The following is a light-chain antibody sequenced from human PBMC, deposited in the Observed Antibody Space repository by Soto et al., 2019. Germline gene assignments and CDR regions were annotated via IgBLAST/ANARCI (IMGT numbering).Light chain of an antibody. CDR3: QQYRELLT. V-gene: IGKV1-33*01. J-gene: IGKJ4*01. Sequence: DIQMTQSPSSLSASVGDRVTITCQASQDISEYVNWYQQKPVKAPNLLIYHASNLETGVPSRFSGSGSGTDYTFTISSLQPEDIATYFCQQYRELLTFGGGTKVEIK. CDR1: QDISEY. CDR2: HAS.